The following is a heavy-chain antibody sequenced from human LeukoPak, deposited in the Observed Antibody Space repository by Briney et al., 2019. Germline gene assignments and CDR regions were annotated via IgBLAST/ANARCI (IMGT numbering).Heavy chain of an antibody. CDR2: IIPIFGTA. V-gene: IGHV1-69*13. CDR3: ALSAGYCSSTSCSHDAFDI. CDR1: GGTFSSYA. D-gene: IGHD2-2*01. Sequence: SVKVSSKASGGTFSSYAISWVRQAPGQGLEWMGGIIPIFGTANYAQKFQGRVTITADESTSTAYMELSSLRSEDTAVYYCALSAGYCSSTSCSHDAFDIWGQGTMVTVSS. J-gene: IGHJ3*02.